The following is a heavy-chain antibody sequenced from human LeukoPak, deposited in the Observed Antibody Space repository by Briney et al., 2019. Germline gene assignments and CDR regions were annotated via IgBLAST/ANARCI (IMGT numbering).Heavy chain of an antibody. CDR3: ARQKPSTFRQYGRGRPLDS. CDR2: INQSGNS. J-gene: IGHJ4*02. D-gene: IGHD4-11*01. Sequence: PSETLSLTCDVNGGSLSGSYWSWIRQSPEKGLEWIGEINQSGNSNYNPSLKSRVTILVDTSKNQFSLKLSSVTAADTAVYYCARQKPSTFRQYGRGRPLDSWGQGTLVTVSS. CDR1: GGSLSGSY. V-gene: IGHV4-34*01.